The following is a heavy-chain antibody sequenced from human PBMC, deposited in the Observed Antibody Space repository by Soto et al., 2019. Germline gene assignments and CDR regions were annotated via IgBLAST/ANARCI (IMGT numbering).Heavy chain of an antibody. CDR3: ARDTGYDHDAFDI. J-gene: IGHJ3*02. CDR2: INPTGSMT. CDR1: GYSFITSYY. V-gene: IGHV1-46*01. Sequence: ASVKVSCKASGYSFITSYYMHWVRQAPGQGLEWMGIINPTGSMTKYSQRFQGRLTMTRDTSTSTDYMELTTLTSEDTAVYFCARDTGYDHDAFDIWGQGP. D-gene: IGHD5-12*01.